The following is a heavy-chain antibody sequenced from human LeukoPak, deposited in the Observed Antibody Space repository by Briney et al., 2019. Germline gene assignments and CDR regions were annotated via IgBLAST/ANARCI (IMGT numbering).Heavy chain of an antibody. Sequence: SETLSLTCTVSGGSISSGGYYWSWIRQHPGKGLEWIGYIYYSGSTNYNPSLKSRVTISVDTSKNQFSLKLSSVTAADTAVYYCARSGRYYYDSSGYYFYYYYGMDVWGQGTTVTVSS. D-gene: IGHD3-22*01. V-gene: IGHV4-61*08. CDR2: IYYSGST. CDR3: ARSGRYYYDSSGYYFYYYYGMDV. J-gene: IGHJ6*02. CDR1: GGSISSGGYY.